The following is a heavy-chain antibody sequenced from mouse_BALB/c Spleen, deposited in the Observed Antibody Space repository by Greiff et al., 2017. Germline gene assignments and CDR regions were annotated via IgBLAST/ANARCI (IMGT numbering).Heavy chain of an antibody. CDR2: INPSNGRT. CDR3: ARGVYYGYVSAWFAY. J-gene: IGHJ3*01. CDR1: GYTFTSYW. Sequence: QVQLQQPGAELVKPGASVKLSCKASGYTFTSYWMHWVKQRPGQGLEWIGEINPSNGRTNYNEKFKSKATLTVDKSSSTAYMQLSSLTSEDSAVYYCARGVYYGYVSAWFAYWGQGTLVTVSA. D-gene: IGHD2-2*01. V-gene: IGHV1S81*02.